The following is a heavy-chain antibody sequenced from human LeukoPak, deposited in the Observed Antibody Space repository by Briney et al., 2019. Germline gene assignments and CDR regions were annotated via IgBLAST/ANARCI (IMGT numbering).Heavy chain of an antibody. CDR1: GFTFDDYA. J-gene: IGHJ5*02. V-gene: IGHV3-9*01. Sequence: GGSLRLSCAASGFTFDDYAMHWVRQAPGKGLEWVSGISWNSGSIGHADSVKGRFTISRDNAKNSLYLQMNSLRAEDTALYYCAKDGNYDSSGEYSGNRFDPWGQGTLVTVSS. D-gene: IGHD3-22*01. CDR3: AKDGNYDSSGEYSGNRFDP. CDR2: ISWNSGSI.